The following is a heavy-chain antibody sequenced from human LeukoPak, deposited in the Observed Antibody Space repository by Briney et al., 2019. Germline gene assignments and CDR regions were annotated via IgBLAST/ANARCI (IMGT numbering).Heavy chain of an antibody. J-gene: IGHJ4*02. D-gene: IGHD3-10*01. CDR1: GFTFSSYS. CDR2: ISSSSSYI. Sequence: GGSLRLSCAASGFTFSSYSMNWVRQAPGKGLEWVSSISSSSSYIYYADSVKGRFTISRDNAKNSLYLQMNSLRAEDTAVYYCARARGSGDHSLDYWGQGTLVTVSS. CDR3: ARARGSGDHSLDY. V-gene: IGHV3-21*01.